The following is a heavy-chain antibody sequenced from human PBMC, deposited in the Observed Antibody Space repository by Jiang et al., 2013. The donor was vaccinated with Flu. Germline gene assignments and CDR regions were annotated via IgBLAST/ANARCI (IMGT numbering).Heavy chain of an antibody. D-gene: IGHD3-22*01. CDR1: GGSINNYY. CDR3: ARSNYDGSLLSGYYDY. V-gene: IGHV4-59*01. J-gene: IGHJ4*02. Sequence: GLVKPSETLSLTCTVSGGSINNYYWSWIRQPPGKGLEWIGYIYYSGSTNYNPSLKSRVTISVDTSKNQFSLKLSSVTAADTAMYYCARSNYDGSLLSGYYDYWGQGTLVTVSS. CDR2: IYYSGST.